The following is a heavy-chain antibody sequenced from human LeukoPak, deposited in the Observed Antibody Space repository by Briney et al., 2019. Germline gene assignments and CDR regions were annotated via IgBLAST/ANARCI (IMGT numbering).Heavy chain of an antibody. CDR3: ARASIVGATVDY. Sequence: GASVKVSCKASGGTFSSYAISWVRQAPGQGLEWMGRIIPILGIANYAQKFQGRVTITADKSTSTAYMELSSLRSEDTAVYYCARASIVGATVDYWGQGTLVTVPS. V-gene: IGHV1-69*04. J-gene: IGHJ4*02. CDR1: GGTFSSYA. D-gene: IGHD1-26*01. CDR2: IIPILGIA.